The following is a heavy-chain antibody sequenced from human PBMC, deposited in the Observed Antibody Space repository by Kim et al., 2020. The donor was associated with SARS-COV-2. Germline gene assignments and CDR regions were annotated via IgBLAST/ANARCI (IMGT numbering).Heavy chain of an antibody. Sequence: ASVKVSCKASGYTFTSYAMHWVRQAPGQRLEWMGWINAGNGNTKYSQKFQGRVTITRDTSASTAYMELSSLRSEDTAVYYCARAPQGSSFFQHWGQGTLVTVSS. CDR2: INAGNGNT. D-gene: IGHD6-13*01. CDR1: GYTFTSYA. CDR3: ARAPQGSSFFQH. V-gene: IGHV1-3*01. J-gene: IGHJ1*01.